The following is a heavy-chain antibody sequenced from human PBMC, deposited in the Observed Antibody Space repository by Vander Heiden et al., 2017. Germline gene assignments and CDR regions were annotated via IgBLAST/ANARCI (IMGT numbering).Heavy chain of an antibody. J-gene: IGHJ4*02. CDR2: IKQDGSEK. V-gene: IGHV3-7*01. CDR3: ARDQGWLRSGFVY. D-gene: IGHD5-12*01. CDR1: GFTFSSYW. Sequence: EVQLVESGGGLVQPGGSLRLSCAASGFTFSSYWMSWVRQAPGKGLEWVANIKQDGSEKYYVDSVKGRFTISRDNAKNSLYLQMNSLRAEDTAVYYCARDQGWLRSGFVYWGQGTLVTVSS.